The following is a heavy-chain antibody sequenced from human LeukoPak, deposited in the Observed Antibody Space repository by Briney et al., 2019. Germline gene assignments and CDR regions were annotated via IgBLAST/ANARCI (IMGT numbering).Heavy chain of an antibody. CDR2: ISAYNGNT. V-gene: IGHV1-18*01. J-gene: IGHJ4*02. CDR3: ARTGGSGSEIYDASDY. CDR1: GYTFTSYG. Sequence: ASVKVSCKASGYTFTSYGISWVRQAPGQGLEWMGWISAYNGNTNYAQKLQGRVTMTRNTSISTACMELSSLRSEDTAVYYCARTGGSGSEIYDASDYWGQGTLVTVSS. D-gene: IGHD3-10*01.